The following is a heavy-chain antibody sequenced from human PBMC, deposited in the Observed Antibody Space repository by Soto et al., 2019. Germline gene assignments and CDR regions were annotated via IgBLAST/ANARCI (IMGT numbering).Heavy chain of an antibody. J-gene: IGHJ5*02. CDR1: GVSISSGDYY. CDR3: VRVCISTSCYPFDP. D-gene: IGHD2-2*01. Sequence: SETLSLTCTVSGVSISSGDYYWSWIRQPPGKGLEWIGYIYYSGSTYYNPSLKSRVTISVDTSKNQFSLKLSSVTAADTAVYYCVRVCISTSCYPFDPWGLGTLVTVSS. V-gene: IGHV4-30-4*01. CDR2: IYYSGST.